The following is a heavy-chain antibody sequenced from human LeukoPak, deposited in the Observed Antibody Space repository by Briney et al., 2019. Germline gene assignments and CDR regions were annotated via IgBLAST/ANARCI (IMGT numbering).Heavy chain of an antibody. D-gene: IGHD3-10*01. Sequence: GGSVNLSCTASGCTFSGYYMHWVRQAPGKGLEWMARINSDGRSTSYADIVQGRFTISRDNANNTVFLQLNSLRSEDTAVYYCVRDRYYVSGSYEYWGEGTLVSVS. CDR1: GCTFSGYY. V-gene: IGHV3-74*01. CDR3: VRDRYYVSGSYEY. J-gene: IGHJ4*02. CDR2: INSDGRST.